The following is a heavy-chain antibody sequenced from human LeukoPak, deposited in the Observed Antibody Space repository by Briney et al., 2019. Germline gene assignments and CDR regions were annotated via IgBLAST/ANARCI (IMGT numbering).Heavy chain of an antibody. CDR2: ISSSGSNI. CDR3: AKDLRTD. J-gene: IGHJ4*02. V-gene: IGHV3-48*03. Sequence: GGSLRLSCAASGFTFSNYEMNWVRQAPGKGLEWVSYISSSGSNIYYADSVKGRFTISRDNAKNTLYLQMNSLRAEDTAVYYCAKDLRTDWGQGTLVTVSS. CDR1: GFTFSNYE. D-gene: IGHD2-2*01.